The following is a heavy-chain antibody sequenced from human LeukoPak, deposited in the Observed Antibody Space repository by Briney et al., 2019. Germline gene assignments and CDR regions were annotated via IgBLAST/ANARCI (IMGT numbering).Heavy chain of an antibody. J-gene: IGHJ5*02. CDR3: AKDHTPTAMANNWFDP. V-gene: IGHV3-23*01. D-gene: IGHD5-18*01. Sequence: GGSLRLSCAASGFTFSSYAMSWVRQAPGKGLEWVSAISGSGGSTYYADSVKGRFTISRDNSKNTLYLQMNSLRAEDTAVYYCAKDHTPTAMANNWFDPWGQGTLVTVSS. CDR2: ISGSGGST. CDR1: GFTFSSYA.